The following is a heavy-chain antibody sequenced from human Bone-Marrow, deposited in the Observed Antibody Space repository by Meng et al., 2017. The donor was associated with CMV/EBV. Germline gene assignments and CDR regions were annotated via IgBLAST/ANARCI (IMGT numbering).Heavy chain of an antibody. CDR2: INPYGGST. CDR1: GYTFNNYY. D-gene: IGHD2-15*01. CDR3: ASVCSGGRCYSSYYALDV. Sequence: ASVKVSCKASGYTFNNYYVNWVRLAPGQGLEWMGIINPYGGSTAYAQKFQGRLTVTKDTSMGTVYMELSSLTSEDTAVYYCASVCSGGRCYSSYYALDVWGQGTTVTVYS. J-gene: IGHJ6*02. V-gene: IGHV1-46*02.